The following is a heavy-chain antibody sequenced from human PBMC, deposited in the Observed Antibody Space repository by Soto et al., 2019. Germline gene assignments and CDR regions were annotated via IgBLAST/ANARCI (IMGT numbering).Heavy chain of an antibody. J-gene: IGHJ4*02. V-gene: IGHV3-23*01. Sequence: GGSLRLSCAASGFTFSSYAMTWVRQAPGKGLEWVSGVSGTGGSAYYADSVKGRFTISRDKSTNTLYLHMNSLRAEDTAVYYCARANVDTSVVNEYYFDYWGQGTLVTVSS. CDR1: GFTFSSYA. CDR2: VSGTGGSA. CDR3: ARANVDTSVVNEYYFDY. D-gene: IGHD5-18*01.